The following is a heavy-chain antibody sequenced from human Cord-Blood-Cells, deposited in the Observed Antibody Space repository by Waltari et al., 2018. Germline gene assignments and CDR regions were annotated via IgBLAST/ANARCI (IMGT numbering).Heavy chain of an antibody. D-gene: IGHD6-13*01. J-gene: IGHJ5*02. CDR2: INHSGST. Sequence: QVQLQQWGAGLLKPSETLSLTCAVSGGSFSGYYWSWIRQPPGKGLEWIGEINHSGSTNYNPSLKSRVTISVDTSKNQFSLKLSSVTAADTAVYYCARIAAAGYNWFDPWGQGTLVTVSS. CDR3: ARIAAAGYNWFDP. V-gene: IGHV4-34*01. CDR1: GGSFSGYY.